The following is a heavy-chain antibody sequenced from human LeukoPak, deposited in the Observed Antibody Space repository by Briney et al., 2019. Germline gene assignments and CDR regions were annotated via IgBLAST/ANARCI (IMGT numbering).Heavy chain of an antibody. CDR2: IYYSGST. J-gene: IGHJ5*02. V-gene: IGHV4-61*01. CDR1: GGSVSSGYYY. Sequence: SETLSLICTVSGGSVSSGYYYWSWIRQPPGKGLEWIGYIYYSGSTNYNPSLKSRVTISLDTSKNQFSLKLSSVTAADTAIYYCAREFDPWGQGTLVTVSS. CDR3: AREFDP.